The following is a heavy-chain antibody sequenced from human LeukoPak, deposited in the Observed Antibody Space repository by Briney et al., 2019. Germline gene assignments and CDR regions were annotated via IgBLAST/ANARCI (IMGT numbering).Heavy chain of an antibody. J-gene: IGHJ6*02. D-gene: IGHD2-2*01. CDR2: ISYYGSNK. CDR3: AKEKGIYCSSIDCSPGMDV. Sequence: PGGSLRLSCAASGFTFSNYGIHWVRQAPGKGLEWVAVISYYGSNKYYADSVKGRFTFSRDNSKNTLYLQMSSLRAEDTAVYYCAKEKGIYCSSIDCSPGMDVWGQGTTVTVSS. V-gene: IGHV3-30*18. CDR1: GFTFSNYG.